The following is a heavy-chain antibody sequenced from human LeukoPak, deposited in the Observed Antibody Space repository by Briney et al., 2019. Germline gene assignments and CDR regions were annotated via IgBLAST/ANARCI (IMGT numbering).Heavy chain of an antibody. J-gene: IGHJ5*02. V-gene: IGHV3-23*01. CDR1: GFTFNTSA. Sequence: GGSLRLSCAGSGFTFNTSAMSWVRQAPGKGLESVSAISGSGRSTYYTDSVRGRFTISRDNSKNTLYLQMNSLRAEDTAVYFCAKGRGTRVYNWFDTWGQRILVTVSS. CDR3: AKGRGTRVYNWFDT. CDR2: ISGSGRST. D-gene: IGHD1-26*01.